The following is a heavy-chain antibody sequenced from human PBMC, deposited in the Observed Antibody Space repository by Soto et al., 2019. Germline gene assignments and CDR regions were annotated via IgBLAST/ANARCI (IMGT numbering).Heavy chain of an antibody. D-gene: IGHD6-6*01. CDR2: IIPIFGTA. V-gene: IGHV1-69*06. J-gene: IGHJ6*02. CDR3: ARVGRRYSSSFPDYYYYGMDV. CDR1: GGTFSSYA. Sequence: GASVKVSCKASGGTFSSYAISWVRQAPGQGLEWMGGIIPIFGTANYAQKFQGRVTITADKSTSTAYMELSSLRSEDTAVYYCARVGRRYSSSFPDYYYYGMDVWGQGTTVTVSS.